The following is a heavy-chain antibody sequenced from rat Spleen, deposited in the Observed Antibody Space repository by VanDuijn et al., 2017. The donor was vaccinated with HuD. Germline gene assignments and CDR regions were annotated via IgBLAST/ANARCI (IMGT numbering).Heavy chain of an antibody. CDR3: TTLDPGITPYFDY. Sequence: EVQLVESGGGLVQPGRSLKLSCAASGFTFSNYGMAWVRQAPTKGLEWVASITNSGGSTYYRDSVKGRFTISRDNAKSTLYLQMDSLRSEDTATYYCTTLDPGITPYFDYWGQGVMVTVSS. J-gene: IGHJ2*01. D-gene: IGHD1-4*01. CDR1: GFTFSNYG. V-gene: IGHV5-27*01. CDR2: ITNSGGST.